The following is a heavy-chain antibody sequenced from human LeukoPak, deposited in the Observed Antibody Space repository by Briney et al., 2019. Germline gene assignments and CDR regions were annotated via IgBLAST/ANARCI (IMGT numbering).Heavy chain of an antibody. CDR3: ARSAAVVNYYYYYMDV. CDR2: IKQDGSEK. J-gene: IGHJ6*03. V-gene: IGHV3-7*01. D-gene: IGHD4-23*01. CDR1: GFTFSSYN. Sequence: GGSLRLSCAVSGFTFSSYNMNWVRRAPGKGLEWVANIKQDGSEKYYVDSVEGRFTISRDNAKNSLYLQMHSLRAEDTAVYYCARSAAVVNYYYYYMDVWGTGTTVTVSS.